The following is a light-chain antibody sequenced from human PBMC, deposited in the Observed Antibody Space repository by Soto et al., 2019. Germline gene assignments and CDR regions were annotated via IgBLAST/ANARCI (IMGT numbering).Light chain of an antibody. CDR1: SSDVGGYNR. CDR2: DVN. CDR3: TSYTTRNSKTLYV. V-gene: IGLV2-14*01. J-gene: IGLJ1*01. Sequence: HSVLTQPASVSGSPGQSITSCCTGTSSDVGGYNRVSWYQQYPGKAPKLVIYDVNNRPSEVSNRFSGSKSGNTASLTISGLQAEDEADYYCTSYTTRNSKTLYVFGTGTKVTVL.